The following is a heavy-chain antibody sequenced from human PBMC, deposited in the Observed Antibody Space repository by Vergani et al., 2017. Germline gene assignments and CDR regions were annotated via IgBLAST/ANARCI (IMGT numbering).Heavy chain of an antibody. D-gene: IGHD4-17*01. Sequence: QVQLQQWGAGLLKPSETLSLTCAVYGGSFSGYYWSWIRQPPGKGLEWIGEINHSGSTNYNPSLKSRVTISVDTSKNQFSLKLSSVTAADTAVYYCARTTVTPLDAFDIWGQGTMVTVSS. CDR1: GGSFSGYY. CDR2: INHSGST. V-gene: IGHV4-34*01. J-gene: IGHJ3*02. CDR3: ARTTVTPLDAFDI.